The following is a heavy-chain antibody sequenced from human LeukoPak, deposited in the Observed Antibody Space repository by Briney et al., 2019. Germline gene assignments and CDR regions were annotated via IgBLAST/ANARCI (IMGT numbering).Heavy chain of an antibody. D-gene: IGHD1-26*01. CDR1: GFTFSSYW. Sequence: GGSLRLSCAASGFTFSSYWMSWVRQAPGKGLEWVANIKQDGSEKCCVDSVKGRFTISRDNAKNSLYLQMNSLRAEDTAVYYCARARGSYSLDYWGQGTLVTVSS. V-gene: IGHV3-7*03. J-gene: IGHJ4*02. CDR3: ARARGSYSLDY. CDR2: IKQDGSEK.